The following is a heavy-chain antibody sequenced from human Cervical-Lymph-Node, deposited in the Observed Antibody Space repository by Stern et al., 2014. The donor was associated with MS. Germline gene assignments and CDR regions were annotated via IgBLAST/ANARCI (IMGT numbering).Heavy chain of an antibody. CDR3: ARGVGDY. CDR1: GFNFSSYW. Sequence: EVQLVESGGGLVQPGGSLRLSCAASGFNFSSYWMHWVRQFPEKGLFWVSQINRDGSDTNYADSVKGRFSISRDNIRNMLYLRMTSLRAEDTAVYYCARGVGDYWGQGARVTVSS. CDR2: INRDGSDT. D-gene: IGHD3-16*01. J-gene: IGHJ4*02. V-gene: IGHV3-74*01.